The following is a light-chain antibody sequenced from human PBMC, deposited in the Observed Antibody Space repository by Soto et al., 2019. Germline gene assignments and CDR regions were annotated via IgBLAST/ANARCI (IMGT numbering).Light chain of an antibody. J-gene: IGLJ2*01. Sequence: QSALTQPASVSGSPGQSITISCSGTSSDIGGYNYVAWYQQHPGKAPKLMIYDVSDRPSGVSHRFSGSKSGDTASLTISGLQPDDEGSYYCSSYTSNSAVIFGGGTKLTVL. CDR3: SSYTSNSAVI. V-gene: IGLV2-14*03. CDR1: SSDIGGYNY. CDR2: DVS.